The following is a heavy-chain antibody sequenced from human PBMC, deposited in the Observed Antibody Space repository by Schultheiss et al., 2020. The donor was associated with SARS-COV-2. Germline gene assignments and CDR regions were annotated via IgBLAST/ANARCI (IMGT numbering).Heavy chain of an antibody. J-gene: IGHJ4*02. CDR3: ARSWFGDMS. D-gene: IGHD3-10*01. CDR2: IYYSGST. V-gene: IGHV4-59*01. Sequence: SETLSLTCTVSGGSISSYYRSWIRQPPGKGLEWIGYIYYSGSTNYNPSLKSRVTISVDTSKNQFSLKLSSVTAADTAVYYCARSWFGDMSWGQGTLVTVSS. CDR1: GGSISSYY.